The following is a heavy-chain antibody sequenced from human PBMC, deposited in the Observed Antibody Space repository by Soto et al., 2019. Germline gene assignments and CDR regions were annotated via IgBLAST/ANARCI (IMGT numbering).Heavy chain of an antibody. D-gene: IGHD1-1*01. Sequence: QVQLQESGPGLVKPSETLSLTCTVSGGSISNYYWSWIRQPPGKGLEWIAYISSSGSTKYNPSVRGRVTISLDTSTNQFSLKSSSVTAADTAVYYCARLAPRDGDPKTVRAFDIWGQGTMVTVSS. CDR1: GGSISNYY. J-gene: IGHJ3*02. CDR2: ISSSGST. V-gene: IGHV4-59*01. CDR3: ARLAPRDGDPKTVRAFDI.